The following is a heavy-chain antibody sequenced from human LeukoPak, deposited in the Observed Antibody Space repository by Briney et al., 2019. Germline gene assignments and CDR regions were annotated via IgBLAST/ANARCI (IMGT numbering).Heavy chain of an antibody. J-gene: IGHJ4*02. Sequence: GRSLXLSCAASGFTFSSYGMHWVRQAPGKGLEWVAVISYDGSNKYYADSVKGRFTISRDKSKNTLYLQMNSLRAEDTAVYYCAKSHSSIAVVDYWGQGTLVTVSS. CDR2: ISYDGSNK. D-gene: IGHD6-19*01. CDR1: GFTFSSYG. CDR3: AKSHSSIAVVDY. V-gene: IGHV3-30*18.